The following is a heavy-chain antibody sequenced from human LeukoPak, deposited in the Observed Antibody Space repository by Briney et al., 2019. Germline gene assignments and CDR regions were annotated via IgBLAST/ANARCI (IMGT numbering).Heavy chain of an antibody. V-gene: IGHV3-9*01. CDR1: GFTFGDYA. CDR2: ISWNSDSI. Sequence: GGSLRLSCAASGFTFGDYAMHWVRQAPGKGLEWVSGISWNSDSIGYADSVKGRFTISRDNAKNTLYLQMNSLRAEDTAVYYCANRYDSSGYYYGVFDYWGQGTLVTVSS. J-gene: IGHJ4*02. D-gene: IGHD3-22*01. CDR3: ANRYDSSGYYYGVFDY.